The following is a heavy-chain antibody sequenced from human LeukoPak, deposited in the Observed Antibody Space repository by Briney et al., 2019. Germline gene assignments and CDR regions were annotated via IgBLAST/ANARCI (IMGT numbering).Heavy chain of an antibody. CDR3: AGAEVVPAAIGAFDI. CDR2: IIPIFGTA. J-gene: IGHJ3*02. Sequence: SVKVSCKASGGTFSSYAISWVRQAPGQGLEWMGGIIPIFGTANYAQKFQGRVTITADESTSTAYMELSSLRSEDTAVYYCAGAEVVPAAIGAFDIWGQGTMVTVSS. D-gene: IGHD2-2*01. CDR1: GGTFSSYA. V-gene: IGHV1-69*01.